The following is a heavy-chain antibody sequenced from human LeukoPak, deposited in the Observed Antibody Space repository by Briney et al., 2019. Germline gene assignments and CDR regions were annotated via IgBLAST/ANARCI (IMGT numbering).Heavy chain of an antibody. J-gene: IGHJ4*02. CDR3: AKDKGYSGYATFFDY. V-gene: IGHV3-9*03. Sequence: GSSLRRSCAASGFTFDDYAMHWVRQAPGKGLEWVSGISWNSGSIGYADSVKGRFTISRDNAKNSLYLQMNSLRAEDMALYYCAKDKGYSGYATFFDYWGQGTLVTVSS. CDR1: GFTFDDYA. CDR2: ISWNSGSI. D-gene: IGHD5-12*01.